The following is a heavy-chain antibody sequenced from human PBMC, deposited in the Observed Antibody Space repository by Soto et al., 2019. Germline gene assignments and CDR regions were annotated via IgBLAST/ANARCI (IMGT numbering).Heavy chain of an antibody. D-gene: IGHD3-10*01. CDR1: GFISSSYA. J-gene: IGHJ4*02. Sequence: EVQLLESGGGLVQPGGSLRLSCAASGFISSSYAMSWVRQAPGKGLEWVSVISASGASNTYYADPVKGRFTISRDNSKNTLYLQMNSLRAEDTAVYYCAKGGTVVRGVTLDYWGQGTLVSVSS. CDR3: AKGGTVVRGVTLDY. V-gene: IGHV3-23*01. CDR2: ISASGASNT.